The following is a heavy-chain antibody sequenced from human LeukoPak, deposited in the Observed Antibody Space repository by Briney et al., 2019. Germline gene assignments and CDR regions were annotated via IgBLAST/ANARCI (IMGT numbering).Heavy chain of an antibody. V-gene: IGHV1-69*01. Sequence: ASVKVSCKASGGTFSSYAISWVRQAPGQGLEWMGGIIPIFGTANYAQKFQGRVTITADGSTSTAYMELSSLRSEDTAVYYCARVTYYYDSSGYEAPPYFDYWGQGTLVTVSS. J-gene: IGHJ4*02. CDR2: IIPIFGTA. CDR1: GGTFSSYA. CDR3: ARVTYYYDSSGYEAPPYFDY. D-gene: IGHD3-22*01.